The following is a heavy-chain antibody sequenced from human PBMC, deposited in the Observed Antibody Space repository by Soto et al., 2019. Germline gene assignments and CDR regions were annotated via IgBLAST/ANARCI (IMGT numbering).Heavy chain of an antibody. J-gene: IGHJ4*02. CDR2: IYYSGST. CDR1: GGSISSGGYY. Sequence: QVQLQESGPGLVKPSQTLSLTCTVSGGSISSGGYYWSWIRQHPGKGLEWIGYIYYSGSTYYNPTRKSRVTISVDTSKNQFSLKLSSVTAADTAVYYCARLGDASSGYYRDYWGQGTLVTVSS. V-gene: IGHV4-31*03. D-gene: IGHD3-22*01. CDR3: ARLGDASSGYYRDY.